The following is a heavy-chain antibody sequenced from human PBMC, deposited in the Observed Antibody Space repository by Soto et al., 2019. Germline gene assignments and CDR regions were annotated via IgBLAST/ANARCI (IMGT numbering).Heavy chain of an antibody. D-gene: IGHD3-16*01. V-gene: IGHV3-23*01. CDR3: AKDRRAGGNSAFYFDF. CDR2: ISATGGGT. CDR1: GFTFSGYW. J-gene: IGHJ4*02. Sequence: PVGSLRLSCAASGFTFSGYWMSWVRQAPGKGLEWVSLISATGGGTYYADSVKGRFTISRDNSHNTLYLQVHSLTAEDTAVYYCAKDRRAGGNSAFYFDFWGQGAQVTVSS.